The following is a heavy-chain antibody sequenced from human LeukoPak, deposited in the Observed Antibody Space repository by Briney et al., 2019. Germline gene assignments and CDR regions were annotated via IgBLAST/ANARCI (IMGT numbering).Heavy chain of an antibody. Sequence: ASVKVSCKASGYTFTSYYMHWVGQAPGQGLEWMGIINPSGGSTSYAQKFQGRVTMTRDMSTSTVYMELSSLRSEDTAVYYCARPPGTSCYTRDYFDYWGQGTLVTVSS. V-gene: IGHV1-46*01. CDR2: INPSGGST. J-gene: IGHJ4*02. CDR3: ARPPGTSCYTRDYFDY. D-gene: IGHD2-2*02. CDR1: GYTFTSYY.